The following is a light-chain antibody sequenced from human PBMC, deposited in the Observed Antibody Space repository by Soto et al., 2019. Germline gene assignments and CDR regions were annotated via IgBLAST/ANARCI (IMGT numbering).Light chain of an antibody. CDR2: GAS. CDR1: QDIISY. V-gene: IGKV1-8*01. Sequence: AIRMTQSPSSFSASTGDRVTITCRASQDIISYVAWYQQKLGKAPKLLIYGASTLQSGVPSRFSGSGSGTDFTLTISSLQSEDFASYYCLQYYNFSWTFGQGTKVDIX. CDR3: LQYYNFSWT. J-gene: IGKJ1*01.